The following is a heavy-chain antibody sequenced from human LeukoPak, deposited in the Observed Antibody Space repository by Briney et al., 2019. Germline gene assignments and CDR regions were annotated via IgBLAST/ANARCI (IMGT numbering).Heavy chain of an antibody. CDR1: GDSVSSADYS. CDR2: VSYSGRI. J-gene: IGHJ5*02. CDR3: ARGPPAYGSDFELDP. V-gene: IGHV4-30-4*01. D-gene: IGHD3-10*01. Sequence: PSQTLSLTCTVSGDSVSSADYSWSWIRQPPGKGLEWIAYVSYSGRIAYTPSLKSRVTISLDTSKNQFSLKVASVTAADTAVYYCARGPPAYGSDFELDPWGRGTLVTVSP.